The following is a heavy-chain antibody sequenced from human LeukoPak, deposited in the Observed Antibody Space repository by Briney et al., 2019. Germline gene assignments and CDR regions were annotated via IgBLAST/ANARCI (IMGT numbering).Heavy chain of an antibody. Sequence: GGSLRLSCAASGFTFSSYSMDWVRQAPGKGLEWVSSISSSSSYIYYADSVKGRFPISRDNAKNSLYLQMNSLRAEDTAVYYCARGSWSWDYYYGMDVWGQGTTVTVSS. V-gene: IGHV3-21*01. CDR3: ARGSWSWDYYYGMDV. J-gene: IGHJ6*02. CDR1: GFTFSSYS. CDR2: ISSSSSYI. D-gene: IGHD1-26*01.